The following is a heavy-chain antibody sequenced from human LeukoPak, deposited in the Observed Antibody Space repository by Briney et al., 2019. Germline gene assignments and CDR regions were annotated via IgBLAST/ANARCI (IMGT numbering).Heavy chain of an antibody. CDR2: MNPNSGNT. V-gene: IGHV1-8*02. CDR1: GGTFSSYA. CDR3: ARDSSSGWYKDAFDI. Sequence: ASVKVSCKASGGTFSSYAINWVRQATGQGLEWMGWMNPNSGNTGYAQKFQGRVTMTRNTSISTAYMELSSLRSEDTAVYYCARDSSSGWYKDAFDIWGQGTMVTVSS. D-gene: IGHD6-19*01. J-gene: IGHJ3*02.